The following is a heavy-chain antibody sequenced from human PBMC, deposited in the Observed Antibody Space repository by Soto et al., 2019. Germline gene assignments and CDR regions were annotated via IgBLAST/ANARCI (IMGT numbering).Heavy chain of an antibody. J-gene: IGHJ4*02. CDR1: GFTFSRDS. V-gene: IGHV3-48*01. CDR2: MSSGGSTI. CDR3: AREGDGSRWFNYLDY. Sequence: EMQLVESGGGLVQPGGSLRLACAASGFTFSRDSMNWVRQAPGKGLEWVSYMSSGGSTIYYADSVKGRFTISRDNSKNALYPQMNSLRAEDTAVYYCAREGDGSRWFNYLDYWCQGTQVTVSS. D-gene: IGHD6-13*01.